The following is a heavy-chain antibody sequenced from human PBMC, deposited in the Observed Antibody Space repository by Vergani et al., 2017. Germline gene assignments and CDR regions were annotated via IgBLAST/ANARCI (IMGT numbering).Heavy chain of an antibody. D-gene: IGHD3-16*02. V-gene: IGHV1-3*01. CDR3: AREGFYDYVWGSYRLRGGYYFDY. CDR1: GYTFTSYA. J-gene: IGHJ4*02. Sequence: QVQLVQSGAEVKKPGASVKVSCKASGYTFTSYAMHWVRQAPGQGLEWMGWINAGNGNTKYSQKFQGRVTITRDTSASTAYIELSSLRSEDTAVYYCAREGFYDYVWGSYRLRGGYYFDYWGQGTLVTVSS. CDR2: INAGNGNT.